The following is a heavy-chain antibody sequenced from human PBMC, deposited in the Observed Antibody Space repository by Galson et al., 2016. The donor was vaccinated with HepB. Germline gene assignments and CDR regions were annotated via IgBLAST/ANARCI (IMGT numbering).Heavy chain of an antibody. CDR1: GFTFSSYA. CDR3: AKGGTLPRGASAGIFDY. V-gene: IGHV3-23*01. CDR2: ISSSGGST. D-gene: IGHD3-10*01. Sequence: SLRLSCAASGFTFSSYAMSWVRQAPGKGLEWVSTISSSGGSTYFADSVTGRFTISRYNSKNTLYLQMNSLRAEDTAVHYCAKGGTLPRGASAGIFDYWGQGTLVSASS. J-gene: IGHJ4*02.